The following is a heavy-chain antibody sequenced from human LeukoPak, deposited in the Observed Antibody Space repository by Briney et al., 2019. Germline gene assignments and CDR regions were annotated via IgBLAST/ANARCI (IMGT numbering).Heavy chain of an antibody. CDR3: ARDRGYNYGFAFDI. CDR2: LTSNGGST. CDR1: GFTFSTYA. Sequence: GGSLRLSYAASGFTFSTYAMHWVRQPPGKGLEYISGLTSNGGSTNYANAVQSRFIISRDNSRKTLYLLMGSLRAEDMAVYYCARDRGYNYGFAFDIWGLGTVVTVSS. J-gene: IGHJ3*02. V-gene: IGHV3-64*01. D-gene: IGHD5-18*01.